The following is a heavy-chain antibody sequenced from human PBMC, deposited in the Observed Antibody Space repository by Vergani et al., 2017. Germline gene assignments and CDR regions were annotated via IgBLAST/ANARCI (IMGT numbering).Heavy chain of an antibody. J-gene: IGHJ5*02. D-gene: IGHD3/OR15-3a*01. CDR3: ARGETRTDWFDP. CDR2: VYPSGTT. Sequence: QVQLHESGPGLVKPSETLSLICSVSGVSMQSGSFYWTWIRQPAERRLEWMGRVYPSGTTNYNPSLNGRVTIVVDKSKNLLSLRLKSVTAADTAVYYCARGETRTDWFDPWGQGTRVTVAA. CDR1: GVSMQSGSFY. V-gene: IGHV4-61*02.